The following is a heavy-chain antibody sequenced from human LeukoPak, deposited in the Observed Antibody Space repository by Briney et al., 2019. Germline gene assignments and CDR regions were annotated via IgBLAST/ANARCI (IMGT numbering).Heavy chain of an antibody. J-gene: IGHJ4*02. V-gene: IGHV4-34*01. CDR1: GGSFSGYF. Sequence: SETLSLTCAVYGGSFSGYFWSWVRQPPGKGPEWIGEINHGGSTRYHPSLKSRVTISVDTSKSQFSLRLTSVTAADTAVYYCALLAPPEPPYYFDSSGYYMDCWGQGTVVTVSS. CDR2: INHGGST. CDR3: ALLAPPEPPYYFDSSGYYMDC. D-gene: IGHD3-22*01.